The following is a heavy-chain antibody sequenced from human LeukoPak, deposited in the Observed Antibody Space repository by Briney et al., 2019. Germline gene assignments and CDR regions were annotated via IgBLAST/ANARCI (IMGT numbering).Heavy chain of an antibody. CDR2: IIPIFGTA. CDR1: GYTFTRYY. V-gene: IGHV1-69*13. D-gene: IGHD3-22*01. CDR3: ARSYDSSGYYYYYYYMDV. Sequence: SVKVSCKASGYTFTRYYMHWVRQAPGQGLEWMGGIIPIFGTANYAQKFQRRVTITADESTSTAYMELSSLRSEDTAVYYCARSYDSSGYYYYYYYMDVWGKGTTVTISS. J-gene: IGHJ6*03.